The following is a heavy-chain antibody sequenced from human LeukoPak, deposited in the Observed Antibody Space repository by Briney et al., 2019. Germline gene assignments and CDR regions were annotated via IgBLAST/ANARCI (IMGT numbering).Heavy chain of an antibody. CDR2: IYHSGST. V-gene: IGHV4-38-2*01. J-gene: IGHJ4*02. D-gene: IGHD5-18*01. CDR3: ARARGYSYGMVDY. CDR1: GYSISSGYY. Sequence: SETLSLTCAVSGYSISSGYYWGWIRQPPGTGLEWIGSIYHSGSTYYNPSLKSRVTISVDTSKNQFSLKLSSVTAADTAVYYCARARGYSYGMVDYWGQGTLVTVSS.